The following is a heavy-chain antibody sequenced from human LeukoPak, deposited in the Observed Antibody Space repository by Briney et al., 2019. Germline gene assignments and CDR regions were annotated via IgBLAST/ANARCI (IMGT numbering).Heavy chain of an antibody. CDR3: AKVTYDYVWGSYES. V-gene: IGHV3-23*01. Sequence: GGSLRLSCAASGFTFTMYAMSWVRQAPGKGLEWVSALSGSGDSTYYADSVKGRFTISRDNSKNTLYLQMNSLRAEDTAVYYCAKVTYDYVWGSYESWGQGTLVTVSS. J-gene: IGHJ4*02. D-gene: IGHD3-16*01. CDR2: LSGSGDST. CDR1: GFTFTMYA.